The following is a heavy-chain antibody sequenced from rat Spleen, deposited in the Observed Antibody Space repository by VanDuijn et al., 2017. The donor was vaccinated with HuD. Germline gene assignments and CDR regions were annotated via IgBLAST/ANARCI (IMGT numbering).Heavy chain of an antibody. D-gene: IGHD1-11*01. CDR1: GFIFSKYD. J-gene: IGHJ1*01. CDR2: ISYDGSST. CDR3: ARTGGPYYWYFDL. V-gene: IGHV5-7*01. Sequence: EVHLVESGGGLVQPGRSLKLSCAASGFIFSKYDMVWVRQAPKKGLEWVATISYDGSSTYYRDSVKGRFTISRDNAKSTLYLQMDSLRSEDTATYYCARTGGPYYWYFDLWGPGTMVTVSS.